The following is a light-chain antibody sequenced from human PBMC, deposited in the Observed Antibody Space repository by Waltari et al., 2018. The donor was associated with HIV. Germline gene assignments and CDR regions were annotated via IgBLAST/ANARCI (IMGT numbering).Light chain of an antibody. CDR1: QSISSY. V-gene: IGKV1-39*01. CDR3: QQSYSTPRVYT. CDR2: AAS. Sequence: DIQMTQSPSSLSASVGDRVTITCRASQSISSYLNWYQQKPGKAPKILIYAASSLQSGVQSRFSGSGSGTDFTLTISSLQPEDFATYYGQQSYSTPRVYTFGQGNKLEIK. J-gene: IGKJ2*01.